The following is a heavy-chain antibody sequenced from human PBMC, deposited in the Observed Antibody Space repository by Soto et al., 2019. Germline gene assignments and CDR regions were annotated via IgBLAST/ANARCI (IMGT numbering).Heavy chain of an antibody. V-gene: IGHV3-21*01. J-gene: IGHJ5*02. CDR3: TRDATRDSSARGWFDP. CDR2: ISINSAYI. Sequence: GGSLRLSCAASGFTFRSFTMNWVRQAPGKGLEWVSTISINSAYIYYTDALRGRFTISRDNAKNSLHLQMNSLRAEDTAVYYCTRDATRDSSARGWFDPWGPGTLVTVSS. CDR1: GFTFRSFT. D-gene: IGHD6-13*01.